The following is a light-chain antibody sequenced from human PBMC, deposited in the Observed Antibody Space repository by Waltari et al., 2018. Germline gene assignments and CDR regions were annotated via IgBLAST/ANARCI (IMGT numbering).Light chain of an antibody. CDR1: TSNIGAGSD. V-gene: IGLV1-40*01. CDR2: GNY. CDR3: QCYDSSLSAYV. Sequence: VLTQPPSVSGAPGQTVTVPCTGTTSNIGAGSDVQWYQQPTGTAPKLLIHGNYIRPSGVPDRFSGSKSGMSASLVITGLQADDEADYYCQCYDSSLSAYVFGSGTHVTVL. J-gene: IGLJ1*01.